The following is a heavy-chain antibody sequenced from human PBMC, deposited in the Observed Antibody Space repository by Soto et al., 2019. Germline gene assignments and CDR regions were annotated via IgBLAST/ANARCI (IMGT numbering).Heavy chain of an antibody. D-gene: IGHD6-6*01. CDR2: IYYSGST. V-gene: IGHV4-59*01. CDR3: ARDRSSSSSIWFDP. Sequence: PSETLSLTCTVSGGSISSYYWSWIRQPPGKGLEWIGYIYYSGSTNYNPSLKSRVTISVDTSKNQFSMKLSSVTAADTAVYYCARDRSSSSSIWFDPWGQGTQVTVSS. CDR1: GGSISSYY. J-gene: IGHJ5*02.